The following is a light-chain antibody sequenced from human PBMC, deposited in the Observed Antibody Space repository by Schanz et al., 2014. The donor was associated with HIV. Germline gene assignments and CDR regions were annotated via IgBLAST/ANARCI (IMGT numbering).Light chain of an antibody. CDR2: WAS. CDR3: QQYYSSRPWT. J-gene: IGKJ1*01. CDR1: QSVLYSSNNKNY. V-gene: IGKV4-1*01. Sequence: DIVMTQSPDSLAVSLGERATIHCKSSQSVLYSSNNKNYLAWYQRKPGQPPKLLIYWASTRESGVPDRFSGSGSGTDFTLTISSLQAEDVAVYYCQQYYSSRPWTFGQGTKVEIK.